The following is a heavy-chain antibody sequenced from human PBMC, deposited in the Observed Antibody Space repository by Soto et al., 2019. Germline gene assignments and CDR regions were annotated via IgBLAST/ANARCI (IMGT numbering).Heavy chain of an antibody. V-gene: IGHV4-34*01. J-gene: IGHJ5*02. D-gene: IGHD3-3*01. Sequence: ASETLSLTCGVNGGPFSGYSWNWIRQPPGKGLEWIGEINPSGGTKYSPSLNSRVSISVDSSKNQFSLKLTSVTSADTAVYYCARGSMIFGVVALSNWFDPWGQGTLVTVSS. CDR2: INPSGGT. CDR3: ARGSMIFGVVALSNWFDP. CDR1: GGPFSGYS.